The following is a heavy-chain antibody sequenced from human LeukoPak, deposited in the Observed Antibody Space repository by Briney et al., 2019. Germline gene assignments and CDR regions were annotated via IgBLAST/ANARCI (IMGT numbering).Heavy chain of an antibody. J-gene: IGHJ2*01. CDR1: GGSISSYY. CDR2: MYYSGST. Sequence: SETLSLTCTVSGGSISSYYWSWIRQPPGKGLEWIGYMYYSGSTNYNPSLKSRVTISVDTSKNQFSLKLSSVTAADTAVYYCARRGSGASLEYYFDLWGRGTLVTVSS. D-gene: IGHD1-14*01. V-gene: IGHV4-59*01. CDR3: ARRGSGASLEYYFDL.